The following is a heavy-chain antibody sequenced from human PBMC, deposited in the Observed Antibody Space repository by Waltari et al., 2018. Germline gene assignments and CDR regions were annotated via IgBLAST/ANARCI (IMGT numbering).Heavy chain of an antibody. CDR3: AREWPPESSGWYVGFDY. D-gene: IGHD6-19*01. V-gene: IGHV4-4*02. CDR1: GGSISSSNW. J-gene: IGHJ4*02. CDR2: IYHSGTT. Sequence: QVQLQESGPGLVKPSGTLSLTCAVSGGSISSSNWWSWVRQPPGKGLEWIGEIYHSGTTDYNPPLKSRVTISVDKSKNQFSLKLSSVTAADTAVYYCAREWPPESSGWYVGFDYWGQGTLVTVSS.